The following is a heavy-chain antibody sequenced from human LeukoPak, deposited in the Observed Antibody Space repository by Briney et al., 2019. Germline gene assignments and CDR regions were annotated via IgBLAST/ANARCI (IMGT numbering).Heavy chain of an antibody. CDR3: VRDLSGNGDY. V-gene: IGHV3-7*01. D-gene: IGHD1-20*01. J-gene: IGHJ4*02. Sequence: GGSLRLSCAVSGFAFSSYWMGWVRQASGKGLEWVANIKQDGSDKIYVDSVKGRFTISRDNAKNSLFLQMNSLRADDTAVYYCVRDLSGNGDYWGQGTLVTVSS. CDR1: GFAFSSYW. CDR2: IKQDGSDK.